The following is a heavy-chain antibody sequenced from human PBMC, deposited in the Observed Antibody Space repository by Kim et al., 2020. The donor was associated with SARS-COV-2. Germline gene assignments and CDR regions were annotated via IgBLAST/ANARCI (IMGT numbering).Heavy chain of an antibody. D-gene: IGHD1-1*01. V-gene: IGHV3-23*01. CDR1: GFTLSSYA. CDR3: AKGNSPSLVNLGSFYY. J-gene: IGHJ4*02. Sequence: GGSLRLSCAASGFTLSSYAMSWVRQAPGKGLEWVSAISGSGGSTYYADSVKGRFTISRDNSKNTLYLQMNSLRAEDTAVYYCAKGNSPSLVNLGSFYYWGEGTLVTVSS. CDR2: ISGSGGST.